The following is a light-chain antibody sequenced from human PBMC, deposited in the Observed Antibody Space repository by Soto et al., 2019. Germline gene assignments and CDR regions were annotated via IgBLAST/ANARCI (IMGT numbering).Light chain of an antibody. V-gene: IGKV1-8*01. J-gene: IGKJ3*01. CDR2: AAS. CDR3: LQYYSDPFS. Sequence: AIRMTQSPSSFSASTGDRVTITCRASLGISSYLAWYQQKRGKAPKPLIYAASTLQRRVTSRCSGSGSGTDFPLTIRCLQSEDIATYCCLQYYSDPFSFGPGTKVDI. CDR1: LGISSY.